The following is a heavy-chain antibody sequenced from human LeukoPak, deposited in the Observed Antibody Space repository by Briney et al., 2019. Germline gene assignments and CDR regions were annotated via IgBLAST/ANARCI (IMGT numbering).Heavy chain of an antibody. CDR2: INDSGST. CDR1: GGSFSGYY. V-gene: IGHV4-34*01. CDR3: ARHEYWFDP. J-gene: IGHJ5*02. Sequence: SETLSLTCAVYGGSFSGYYWSWIRQPPGKGLEWIGEINDSGSTYYNPSLKSRVTISVDTSKNQFSLKLSSVTAADTAVYYCARHEYWFDPWGQGTLVTVSS.